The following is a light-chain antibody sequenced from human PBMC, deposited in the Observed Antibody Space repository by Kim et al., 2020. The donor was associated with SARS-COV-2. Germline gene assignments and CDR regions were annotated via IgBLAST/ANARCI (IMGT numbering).Light chain of an antibody. CDR1: QSVSRY. CDR2: EAS. Sequence: IVLTQSPATLSLSPGERATLSCRASQSVSRYLAWYQQKPGQAPRLLISEASNRATGIPARFSGSGSGTDFTLTISSLEPEDFAVYYCQQRRSWPRTFGQGTKLEI. V-gene: IGKV3-11*01. J-gene: IGKJ1*01. CDR3: QQRRSWPRT.